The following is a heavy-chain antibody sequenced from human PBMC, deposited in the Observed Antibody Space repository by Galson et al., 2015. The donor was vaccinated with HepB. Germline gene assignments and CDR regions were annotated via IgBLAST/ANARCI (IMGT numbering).Heavy chain of an antibody. CDR2: IYYSGST. CDR1: GGSISSSGYY. Sequence: SETLSLTCTVSGGSISSSGYYWGWIRQPPGKGLELIGSIYYSGSTYYNPPLKSRVTISVDTSKNQFSLKLSSVTAADTAVYYCARHRTVVRGITPFDYWGQGTLVTVSS. V-gene: IGHV4-39*01. CDR3: ARHRTVVRGITPFDY. D-gene: IGHD3-10*01. J-gene: IGHJ4*02.